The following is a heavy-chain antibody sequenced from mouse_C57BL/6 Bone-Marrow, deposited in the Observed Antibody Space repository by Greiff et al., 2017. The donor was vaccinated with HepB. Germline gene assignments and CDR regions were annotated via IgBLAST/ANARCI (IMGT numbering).Heavy chain of an antibody. J-gene: IGHJ4*01. D-gene: IGHD2-4*01. CDR2: ISNGGGST. V-gene: IGHV5-12*01. Sequence: EVKLMESGGGLVQPGGSLKLSCAASGFTFSDYYMYWVRQTPEQRLEWVAYISNGGGSTYYPDTVKGRFTISRDNAKNTLYLQMSRLKSEDTAMYYCARQDYPFYAMDYWGQGTSVTVSS. CDR3: ARQDYPFYAMDY. CDR1: GFTFSDYY.